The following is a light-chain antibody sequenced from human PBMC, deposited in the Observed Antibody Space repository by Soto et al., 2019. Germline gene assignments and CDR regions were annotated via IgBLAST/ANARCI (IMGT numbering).Light chain of an antibody. J-gene: IGLJ3*02. Sequence: QSVLTQPPSVSGAPGKRVTISCTGSSSNIGAGYDVHWYQQLPGTAPKLLIYGNSNRPSGVPDRFSGSKSGTSASLAITGLQAEDEADYYGQSYDSSLSGWVFGGGTKLTVL. CDR2: GNS. CDR3: QSYDSSLSGWV. V-gene: IGLV1-40*01. CDR1: SSNIGAGYD.